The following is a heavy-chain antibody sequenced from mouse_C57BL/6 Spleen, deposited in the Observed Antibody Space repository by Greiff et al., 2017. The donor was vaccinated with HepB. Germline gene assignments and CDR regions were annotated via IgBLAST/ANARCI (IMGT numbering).Heavy chain of an antibody. V-gene: IGHV1-64*01. J-gene: IGHJ4*01. Sequence: VQLQQSGAELVKPGASVKLSCKASGYTFTSYWMHWVKQRPGQGLEWIGMIHPNSGSNNYNEKFKSKATLTLDKSSSTAYMQLSSLTSEDSAVYYCARGGSSYGYAMDYWCQGTSVTVSS. D-gene: IGHD1-1*01. CDR3: ARGGSSYGYAMDY. CDR1: GYTFTSYW. CDR2: IHPNSGSN.